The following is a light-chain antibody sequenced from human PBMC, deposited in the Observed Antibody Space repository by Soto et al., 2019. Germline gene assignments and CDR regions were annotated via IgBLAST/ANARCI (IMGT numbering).Light chain of an antibody. V-gene: IGLV2-14*03. Sequence: QSVLTQPASVSGSPGQSITISCTGTSSDVGAHNYVSWYQHHPGKAPKLMIYDVSNRPSGVSNRFSGSKSGNTASLTISGLQAEDEADYYCSSYTSSSTYVVFGGGTKLTVL. CDR2: DVS. J-gene: IGLJ2*01. CDR1: SSDVGAHNY. CDR3: SSYTSSSTYVV.